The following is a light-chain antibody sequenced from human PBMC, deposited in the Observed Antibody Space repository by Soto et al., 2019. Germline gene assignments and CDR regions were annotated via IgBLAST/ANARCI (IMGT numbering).Light chain of an antibody. J-gene: IGKJ1*01. CDR1: QSISSW. CDR2: DAS. V-gene: IGKV1-5*01. Sequence: DIQMTQSPSTLSASLGDRVNITWGASQSISSWLAWYQQKPGKAPKLLIYDASSLESGVPSRFSGSGAGTEFTLTISSLQPDDFATYYCQQYNSYSPRTFGQGTKVDI. CDR3: QQYNSYSPRT.